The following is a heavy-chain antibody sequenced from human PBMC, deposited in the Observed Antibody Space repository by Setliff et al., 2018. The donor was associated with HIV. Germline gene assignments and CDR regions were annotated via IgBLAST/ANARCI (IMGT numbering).Heavy chain of an antibody. CDR1: GGSISSYH. V-gene: IGHV4-59*01. CDR2: IYYSGST. D-gene: IGHD5-12*01. J-gene: IGHJ6*02. CDR3: ARDHIVATIRDYYYGMDV. Sequence: LSLTCSLSGGSISSYHWNWIRQPPGKGLEWIGYIYYSGSTNYNPSLKSRVTISVDTSKNQFSLKLSSVTPADTAVYYCARDHIVATIRDYYYGMDVWGQGTTVTVSS.